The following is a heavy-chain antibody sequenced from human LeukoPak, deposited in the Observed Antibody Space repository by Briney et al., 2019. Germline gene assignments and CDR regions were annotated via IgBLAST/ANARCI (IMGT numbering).Heavy chain of an antibody. CDR3: AKVITAGWQKDDLDI. CDR2: ISGSGGST. Sequence: GGSLRLSCAASGFTFSSNAMNWVRQAPGKGLEWVSAISGSGGSTYYADSVKGRFTISRDNSKNTLYLQMNNLGAEDTALYYCAKVITAGWQKDDLDIWGRGTMVTVSS. CDR1: GFTFSSNA. V-gene: IGHV3-23*01. D-gene: IGHD5-18*01. J-gene: IGHJ3*02.